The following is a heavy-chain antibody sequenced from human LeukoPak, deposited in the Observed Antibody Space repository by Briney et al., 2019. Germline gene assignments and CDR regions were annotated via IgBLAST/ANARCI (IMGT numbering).Heavy chain of an antibody. J-gene: IGHJ5*02. V-gene: IGHV4-30-4*01. Sequence: SETLSLTCTVSGGSISSGDYYWSWIRQPPGKGLEWIAYMYYSGSTYYNPSLKSRVTMSADTSKNQLSLKLSSVTAADTAVYYCARPYYYDSRIDPWGQGILITVSS. CDR3: ARPYYYDSRIDP. D-gene: IGHD3-22*01. CDR2: MYYSGST. CDR1: GGSISSGDYY.